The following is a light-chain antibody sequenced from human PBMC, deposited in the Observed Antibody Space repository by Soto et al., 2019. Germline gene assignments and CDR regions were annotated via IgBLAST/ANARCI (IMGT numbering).Light chain of an antibody. Sequence: EIVLTQSPGTVSLSPGERATLSCRASQRVSSNYVAWFQQKTGQAPRLLIHGASERATGIPDRFSGSGSGTDFTLTSSGLAPEDFAVYYCQQYCRSPWTFGQGTKVDFK. V-gene: IGKV3-20*01. CDR2: GAS. CDR3: QQYCRSPWT. CDR1: QRVSSNY. J-gene: IGKJ1*01.